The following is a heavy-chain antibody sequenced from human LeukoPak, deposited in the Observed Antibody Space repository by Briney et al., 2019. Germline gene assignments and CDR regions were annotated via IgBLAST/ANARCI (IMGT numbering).Heavy chain of an antibody. CDR3: AKDLAVAGTVDY. J-gene: IGHJ4*02. Sequence: PGGSLRLSCAASGFTFDDYAMHWVRQAPGKGLEWVSGISWNSGSIGYADSVKGRFTISRDNAKNSLYLQMNSLRAEDTALYYCAKDLAVAGTVDYWGQGTLVTVSS. V-gene: IGHV3-9*01. CDR2: ISWNSGSI. D-gene: IGHD6-19*01. CDR1: GFTFDDYA.